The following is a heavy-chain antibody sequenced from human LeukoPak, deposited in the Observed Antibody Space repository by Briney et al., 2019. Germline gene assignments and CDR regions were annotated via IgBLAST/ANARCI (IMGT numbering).Heavy chain of an antibody. Sequence: GGSLRLSCAASGFTFSSYWMSWVRQAPGKGLEWVANIKQDGSEKYSVDSVKGRFTISRDNAKNSLYLQMNSLRTEDTAVYYCARDVRGSVTSYFYYYMDAWGKGTTVTVSS. CDR1: GFTFSSYW. CDR2: IKQDGSEK. V-gene: IGHV3-7*01. J-gene: IGHJ6*03. D-gene: IGHD5-18*01. CDR3: ARDVRGSVTSYFYYYMDA.